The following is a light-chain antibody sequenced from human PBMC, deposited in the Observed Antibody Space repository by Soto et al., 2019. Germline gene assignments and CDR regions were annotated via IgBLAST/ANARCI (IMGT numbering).Light chain of an antibody. J-gene: IGKJ1*01. CDR2: LGS. V-gene: IGKV2-28*01. CDR3: MQALRAPPT. Sequence: DIVRTQSPLSLPVTPGEPASISCRSSQSLLSSNGYNYLDWYLQKPGQSPQLLIYLGSNRASGVPDRFSGSGSGTDFTLEISRVEAADVGIYHCMQALRAPPTFGQGNNV. CDR1: QSLLSSNGYNY.